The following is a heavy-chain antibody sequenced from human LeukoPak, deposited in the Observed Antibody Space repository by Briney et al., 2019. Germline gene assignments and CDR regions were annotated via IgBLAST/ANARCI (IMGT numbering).Heavy chain of an antibody. J-gene: IGHJ3*02. V-gene: IGHV3-48*01. D-gene: IGHD3-22*01. CDR1: GFTFIDHG. Sequence: SGGSLRLSCAASGFTFIDHGMNWVRQAPGKGLEWISYIGPGRSSIYYVDSSIQYADSVKGRFTISRDNSKNTLYLQMNSLRAEDTAVYYCAKVVWDSSGPGAFDIWGQGTMVTVSS. CDR2: IGPGRSSI. CDR3: AKVVWDSSGPGAFDI.